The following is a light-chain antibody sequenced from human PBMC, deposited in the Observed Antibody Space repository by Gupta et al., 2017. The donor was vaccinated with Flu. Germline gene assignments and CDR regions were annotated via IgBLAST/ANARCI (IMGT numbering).Light chain of an antibody. CDR2: DAS. CDR3: FQRYSWPRA. V-gene: IGKV3-11*01. J-gene: IGKJ1*01. Sequence: GDTATLACRASRSVDMYLSWYKQKPGQAPRLLIYDASRRAAGIPARFSGSGYGADFTLTIASLEPEDFAVYYCFQRYSWPRAFGPGTKVEIK. CDR1: RSVDMY.